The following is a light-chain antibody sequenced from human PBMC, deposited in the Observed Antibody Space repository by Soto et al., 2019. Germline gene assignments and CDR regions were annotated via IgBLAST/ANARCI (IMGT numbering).Light chain of an antibody. J-gene: IGKJ1*01. V-gene: IGKV1-39*01. CDR2: AAS. CDR1: QTISSY. CDR3: QQTYNPPWT. Sequence: DIQMTQSPSSLSASVGDRVTITCRASQTISSYLNWYQQKPGKAPKLLISAASSLHSGVPSRFSGSGSGADFALTVSNLQPADTATYYCQQTYNPPWTFGQGTKVEIK.